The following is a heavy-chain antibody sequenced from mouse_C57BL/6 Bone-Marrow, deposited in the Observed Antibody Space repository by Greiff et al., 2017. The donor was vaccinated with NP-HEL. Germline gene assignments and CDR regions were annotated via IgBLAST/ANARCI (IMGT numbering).Heavy chain of an antibody. CDR1: GYTFTSYW. V-gene: IGHV1-50*01. CDR2: IDPSDSYT. J-gene: IGHJ4*01. Sequence: QVQLQQPGAELVKPGASVKLSCKASGYTFTSYWMQWVKQRPGQGLEWIGEIDPSDSYTNYNQKFKGKATLTVDTSSSTAYMQLSSLTSEDSAVYYCASLYGTPYGGAMDYWGQGTSVTVSS. CDR3: ASLYGTPYGGAMDY. D-gene: IGHD1-1*01.